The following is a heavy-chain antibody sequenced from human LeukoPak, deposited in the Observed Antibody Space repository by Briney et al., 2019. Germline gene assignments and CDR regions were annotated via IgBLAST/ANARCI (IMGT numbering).Heavy chain of an antibody. V-gene: IGHV3-74*01. CDR1: GFSFSSHW. CDR2: ISGDESRT. J-gene: IGHJ4*02. D-gene: IGHD3/OR15-3a*01. CDR3: ARGAWTAYYFDY. Sequence: GGSLRLSCVASGFSFSSHWMHWVRQAPGKGLVWVSRISGDESRTFFADSVRGRFTISRDNAKNTVYLEINSLTDEDTAVYFCARGAWTAYYFDYWGQGTVVTVSS.